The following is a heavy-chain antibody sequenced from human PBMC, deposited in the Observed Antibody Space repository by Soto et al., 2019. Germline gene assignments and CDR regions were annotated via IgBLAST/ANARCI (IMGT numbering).Heavy chain of an antibody. Sequence: QVQLQQWGAGLLKPSETLSLTCAVYGGSFSGYYWSWIRQPPGKGLEWIGEINHSGSTNYNPSLKSRVTISVDTSKIQFSLKLSSVTAADTAVYYCARGRGSGLYYYYYGMDVWGQGTTVTVSS. CDR1: GGSFSGYY. CDR2: INHSGST. CDR3: ARGRGSGLYYYYYGMDV. J-gene: IGHJ6*02. V-gene: IGHV4-34*01. D-gene: IGHD3-10*01.